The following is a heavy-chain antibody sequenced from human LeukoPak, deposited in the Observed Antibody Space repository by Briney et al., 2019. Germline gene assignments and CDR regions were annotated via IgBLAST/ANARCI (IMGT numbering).Heavy chain of an antibody. CDR3: AHTYGYNPPLDY. CDR2: IYWNDDK. V-gene: IGHV2-5*01. J-gene: IGHJ4*02. D-gene: IGHD5-24*01. CDR1: GLSLSTSRVG. Sequence: GSGPTLVNPTQTLTLTCTFSGLSLSTSRVGVGWIRQPPGKALEWLALIYWNDDKRYSPSLKSRLTITKDTSKNQVVLTMTNMDPVDTATYYCAHTYGYNPPLDYWGQGTLVTVSS.